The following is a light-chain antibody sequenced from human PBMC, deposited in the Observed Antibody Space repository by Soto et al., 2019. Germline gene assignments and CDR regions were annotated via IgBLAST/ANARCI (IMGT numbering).Light chain of an antibody. CDR1: QSVLYSSNNKNY. V-gene: IGKV4-1*01. CDR3: QQYYITPVT. J-gene: IGKJ2*01. CDR2: WAS. Sequence: DIVMTQSPDSLAVSLGERATINCKSSQSVLYSSNNKNYLAWYQQKPGQPPKLLIYWASTRESGVPDRFSGSGSGTDFTLTIRRLQAEDVAVYYCQQYYITPVTFGQGTKLEIK.